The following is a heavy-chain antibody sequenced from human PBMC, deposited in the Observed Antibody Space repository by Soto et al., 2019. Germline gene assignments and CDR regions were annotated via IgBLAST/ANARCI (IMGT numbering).Heavy chain of an antibody. D-gene: IGHD3-22*01. CDR2: IIPIFGTA. CDR1: GGTFSSYA. V-gene: IGHV1-69*01. Sequence: QVQLVQAGAEVKKPGSSVKVSCKASGGTFSSYAISWVRQAPGQGVEGMGGIIPIFGTANYAQKFQGRVTITADESTSTAYMELSSLRSEDTAVYYCARAGGYYDSSGYGFDYWGQGTLVTVSS. CDR3: ARAGGYYDSSGYGFDY. J-gene: IGHJ4*02.